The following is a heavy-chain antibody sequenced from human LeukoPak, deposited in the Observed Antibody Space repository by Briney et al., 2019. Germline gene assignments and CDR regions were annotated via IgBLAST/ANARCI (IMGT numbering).Heavy chain of an antibody. CDR1: GFTFNNY. CDR2: ITGSGDYT. J-gene: IGHJ4*02. Sequence: GGSLRLSCAGSGFTFNNYMAWVRQAPGMGLEWVSAITGSGDYTYYTDSVKGRFTISRDNSKNTLYLQMNSLRAEDTAIYYCVKDLPASGWYSWGQGTLVTVSS. V-gene: IGHV3-23*01. D-gene: IGHD6-19*01. CDR3: VKDLPASGWYS.